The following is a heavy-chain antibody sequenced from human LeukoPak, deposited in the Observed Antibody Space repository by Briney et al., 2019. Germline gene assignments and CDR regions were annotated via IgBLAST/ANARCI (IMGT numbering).Heavy chain of an antibody. Sequence: SETLSLTCAVYGGSFSGYYWSWIRQPPGKGLEWIGEINHSGSTNYNPSLKSRVAISVDTSKNQFSLKLSSVTAADTAVYYCARVEGDGYNSTCFDYWGQGTLVTVSS. J-gene: IGHJ4*02. CDR3: ARVEGDGYNSTCFDY. V-gene: IGHV4-34*01. D-gene: IGHD5-12*01. CDR1: GGSFSGYY. CDR2: INHSGST.